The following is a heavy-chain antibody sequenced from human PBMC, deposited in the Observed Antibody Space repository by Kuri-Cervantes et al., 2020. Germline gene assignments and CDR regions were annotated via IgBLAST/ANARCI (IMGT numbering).Heavy chain of an antibody. D-gene: IGHD3-22*01. CDR2: IYYSGST. Sequence: ESLKISCTVSGGSISSSSYYWGWIRQPPGKGLEWIGSIYYSGSTYYNPSLKSRVTMSVDTSKNQFSLKLSSVTAADTAVYYCARDYYDSSGTFDYWGQGTLVTVSS. CDR1: GGSISSSSYY. V-gene: IGHV4-39*07. CDR3: ARDYYDSSGTFDY. J-gene: IGHJ4*02.